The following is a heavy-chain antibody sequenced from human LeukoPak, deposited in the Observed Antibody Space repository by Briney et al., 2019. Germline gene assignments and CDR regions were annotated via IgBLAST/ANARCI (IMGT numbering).Heavy chain of an antibody. CDR2: ISSSSTI. CDR3: ARDGSGSLGFDY. J-gene: IGHJ4*02. CDR1: GFTFSDYY. D-gene: IGHD3-10*01. Sequence: GGSLRLSCAASGFTFSDYYMNWVRQAPGKGLEWVSSISSSSTIYYADSVKGRFTISRDNAKNSLYLQMNSLRAEDTAVYYCARDGSGSLGFDYWGQGTLVTVSS. V-gene: IGHV3-69-1*01.